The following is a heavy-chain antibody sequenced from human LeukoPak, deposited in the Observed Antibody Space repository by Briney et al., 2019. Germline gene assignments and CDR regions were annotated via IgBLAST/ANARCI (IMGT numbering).Heavy chain of an antibody. J-gene: IGHJ4*02. CDR2: IYTSGST. D-gene: IGHD6-13*01. Sequence: PSETLSLTCTVSGGSISSGSYYWSWIRQPAGKGLEWIGRIYTSGSTNYNPSLKSRVTISVGTSKNQFSLKLSSVTAADTAVYYCARAQQLTYFDYWGQGTLVTVSS. CDR3: ARAQQLTYFDY. CDR1: GGSISSGSYY. V-gene: IGHV4-61*02.